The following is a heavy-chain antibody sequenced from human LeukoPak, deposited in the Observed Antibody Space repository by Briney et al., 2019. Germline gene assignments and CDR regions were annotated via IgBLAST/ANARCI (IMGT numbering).Heavy chain of an antibody. CDR1: GASINSGDYY. V-gene: IGHV4-30-4*01. CDR3: ARGRGSSTHRIG. D-gene: IGHD6-13*01. Sequence: SETLSLTCTASGASINSGDYYWSWIRQPPGKGLEWIGYIYYSGSTYYNPSPKSRVTISVDTSKNQFSLKLSSVTAADTAVYYCARGRGSSTHRIGWGQGTLVTVSS. CDR2: IYYSGST. J-gene: IGHJ1*01.